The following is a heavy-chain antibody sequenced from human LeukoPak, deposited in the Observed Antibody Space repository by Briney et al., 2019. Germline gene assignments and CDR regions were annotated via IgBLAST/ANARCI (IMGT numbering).Heavy chain of an antibody. Sequence: PGGSLRLSCTASGFTFSDYAMSWVRQAPGKGLEWVSDISDSGRSTHYSDSVRGRCTISRDISKNTVYLEVNNLRAEDTAVYFCARHDSFIPYWGQGTLVSVSS. V-gene: IGHV3-23*01. D-gene: IGHD5-18*01. J-gene: IGHJ4*02. CDR3: ARHDSFIPY. CDR2: ISDSGRST. CDR1: GFTFSDYA.